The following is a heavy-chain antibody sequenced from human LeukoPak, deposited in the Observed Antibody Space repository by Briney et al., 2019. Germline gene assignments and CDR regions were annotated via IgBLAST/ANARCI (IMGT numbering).Heavy chain of an antibody. CDR3: ARVDAAAVSSVYYYGMDV. V-gene: IGHV1-69*10. J-gene: IGHJ6*02. CDR1: GGTFSSYA. CDR2: IIPIFGIA. Sequence: GASVKVSCKASGGTFSSYAISWVRQAPGQGLEWMGGIIPIFGIANYAQKFQGRVTITADKSTSTAYMELSSLRSEDTAVYYCARVDAAAVSSVYYYGMDVWGQGTTVTVSS. D-gene: IGHD6-13*01.